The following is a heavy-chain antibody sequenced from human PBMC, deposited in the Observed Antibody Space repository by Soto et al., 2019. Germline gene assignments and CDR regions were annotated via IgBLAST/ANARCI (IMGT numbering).Heavy chain of an antibody. CDR3: ARDFATHCSGSTCYPYAY. CDR2: IKHDGSET. J-gene: IGHJ4*02. CDR1: GFTFNTFW. D-gene: IGHD2-15*01. Sequence: GGSLRLSCAASGFTFNTFWMSWVRQSPGKGLEWVANIKHDGSETYYVDSVKGRFTISRDNAKNSLFLQMNTLRTEDTAVYYCARDFATHCSGSTCYPYAYWGQGALVTVSS. V-gene: IGHV3-7*03.